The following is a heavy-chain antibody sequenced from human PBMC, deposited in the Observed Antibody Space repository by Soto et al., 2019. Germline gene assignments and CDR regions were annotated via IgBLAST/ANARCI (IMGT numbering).Heavy chain of an antibody. V-gene: IGHV4-59*08. J-gene: IGHJ4*02. CDR2: VYYSGST. D-gene: IGHD5-18*01. Sequence: QVQLQESGPGLVKPSETLSLTCTVSGGSISNHYWNWIRQPPGKGLEWMGYVYYSGSTSYNPSLKSRVTISVDTSKNQFSLNLRSVTAADTAVYYCARAYSYGHLRLDYWGLGTLVTVSS. CDR1: GGSISNHY. CDR3: ARAYSYGHLRLDY.